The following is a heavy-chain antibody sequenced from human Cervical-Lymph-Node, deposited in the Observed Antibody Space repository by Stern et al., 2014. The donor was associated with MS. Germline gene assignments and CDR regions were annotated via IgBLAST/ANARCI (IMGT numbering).Heavy chain of an antibody. Sequence: VQLVESGGGVVQPGRSLRLSCAASGFSFRYFGMHWVRQAPGKGLEWVALILYDGSKTYYADSVKGRFTISRDNSKNTLFLEMNSLRIDDTAVYYCARTYSGLVDWKFDLWGRGTLLTVSS. CDR2: ILYDGSKT. CDR3: ARTYSGLVDWKFDL. CDR1: GFSFRYFG. D-gene: IGHD5-12*01. J-gene: IGHJ2*01. V-gene: IGHV3-33*01.